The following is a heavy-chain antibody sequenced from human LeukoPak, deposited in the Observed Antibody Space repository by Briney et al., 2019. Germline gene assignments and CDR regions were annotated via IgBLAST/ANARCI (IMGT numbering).Heavy chain of an antibody. J-gene: IGHJ6*04. D-gene: IGHD4-17*01. V-gene: IGHV1-2*02. CDR2: FNPYSGAS. CDR3: AKNGDYGYDMDV. Sequence: ASVKVSCKASGYTFTDYDMHWVRQAPGQGLEWVGSFNPYSGASKYAQKLQGRVTMTGDTSISTAYLQLGRVIGDDTAVYYCAKNGDYGYDMDVWGTGTTVTVSS. CDR1: GYTFTDYD.